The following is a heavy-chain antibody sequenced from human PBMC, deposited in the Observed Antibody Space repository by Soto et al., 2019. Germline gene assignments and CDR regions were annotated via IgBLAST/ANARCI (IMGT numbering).Heavy chain of an antibody. J-gene: IGHJ4*02. V-gene: IGHV1-69*01. CDR1: GGTFSSYA. CDR2: IIPIFGTA. CDR3: AKDRGIAAALDY. D-gene: IGHD6-13*01. Sequence: SVKVSCKASGGTFSSYAISWVRQAPGQGLEWMGGIIPIFGTANYAQKFQGRVTITADESTSTAYMELSSLRSEDTAIYYCAKDRGIAAALDYWGQGTQVTVSS.